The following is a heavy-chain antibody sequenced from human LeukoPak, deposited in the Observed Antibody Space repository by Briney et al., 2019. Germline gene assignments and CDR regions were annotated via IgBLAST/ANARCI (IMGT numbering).Heavy chain of an antibody. CDR2: INHSGST. J-gene: IGHJ6*04. CDR3: ARLRLGYCSSTSCHLVSDHYGMDV. CDR1: GESFSGYY. D-gene: IGHD2-2*01. Sequence: SETLSLTCAVYGESFSGYYWSWIRQPPGKGLEWIGEINHSGSTNYNPSLKSRVTISVDTSKNQFSLKLSSVTAADTAVYYCARLRLGYCSSTSCHLVSDHYGMDVWGKGTTVTVSS. V-gene: IGHV4-34*01.